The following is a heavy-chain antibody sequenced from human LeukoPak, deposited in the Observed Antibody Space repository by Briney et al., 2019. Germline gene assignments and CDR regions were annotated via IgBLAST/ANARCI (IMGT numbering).Heavy chain of an antibody. V-gene: IGHV1-2*06. D-gene: IGHD6-19*01. Sequence: GASAKVSCKASGYTFTGYYMHWVRQAPGQGLEWVGRINPNSGGTNYAQKFQGRVTMTRDTSISTAYMELSRLRSDDTAVYYCAIAAGYSSGWDFDYWGQGTLVTVSS. CDR1: GYTFTGYY. CDR2: INPNSGGT. CDR3: AIAAGYSSGWDFDY. J-gene: IGHJ4*02.